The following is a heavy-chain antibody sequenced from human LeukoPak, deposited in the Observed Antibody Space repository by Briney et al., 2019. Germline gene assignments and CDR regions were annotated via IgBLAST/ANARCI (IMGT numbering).Heavy chain of an antibody. CDR1: SGSISSSSYY. V-gene: IGHV4-39*01. CDR3: ARAYSSSRRYENDC. CDR2: MHYSGVT. J-gene: IGHJ4*02. D-gene: IGHD3-22*01. Sequence: SETLSLTCTVSSGSISSSSYYWGWIRQPPGKGLEWIGSMHYSGVTYYNPSLKSRVPISVDTSKNQFSLKLTSVSAADSAVYSCARAYSSSRRYENDCWGQGTLVTVSS.